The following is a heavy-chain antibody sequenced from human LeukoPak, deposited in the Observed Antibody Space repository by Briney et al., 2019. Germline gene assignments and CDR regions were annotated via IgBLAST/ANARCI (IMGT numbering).Heavy chain of an antibody. D-gene: IGHD3-22*01. Sequence: SETLSLTCTVSGGSIISYYWSWIRQPAEKGLEWIGRIYTSGSTNYNPSLRSRVTMSVDTSKNHFSLKLSSVTAADTAVYYCARGGAYYYDSTGYYMLDYWGQGTLVTVSS. V-gene: IGHV4-4*07. CDR3: ARGGAYYYDSTGYYMLDY. CDR1: GGSIISYY. CDR2: IYTSGST. J-gene: IGHJ4*02.